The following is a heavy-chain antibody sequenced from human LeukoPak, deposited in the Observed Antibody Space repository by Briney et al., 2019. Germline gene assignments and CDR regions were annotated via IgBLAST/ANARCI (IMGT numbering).Heavy chain of an antibody. D-gene: IGHD6-19*01. CDR1: GFTFSSYW. CDR3: AREIAVAVDY. CDR2: IWYDGSNK. Sequence: GGSLRLSCAASGFTFSSYWMSWVRQAPGKGLEWVAVIWYDGSNKYYADSVKGRFTISRDNSKNTLYLQMNSLRAEDTAVYYCAREIAVAVDYWGQGTLVTVSS. J-gene: IGHJ4*02. V-gene: IGHV3-33*08.